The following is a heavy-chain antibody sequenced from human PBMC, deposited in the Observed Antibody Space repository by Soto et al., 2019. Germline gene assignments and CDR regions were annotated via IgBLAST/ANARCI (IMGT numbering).Heavy chain of an antibody. CDR3: ATSEIRFLEKDDAFDI. V-gene: IGHV3-33*01. J-gene: IGHJ3*02. D-gene: IGHD3-3*01. CDR1: GFTFSSYG. CDR2: IWYDGSNK. Sequence: GGSLRLSCAASGFTFSSYGMHWVRQAPGKGLEWVAVIWYDGSNKYYADSVKGQVTISADKSISTAYLQWSSLKASDTAMYYCATSEIRFLEKDDAFDIWGQGTMVTVSS.